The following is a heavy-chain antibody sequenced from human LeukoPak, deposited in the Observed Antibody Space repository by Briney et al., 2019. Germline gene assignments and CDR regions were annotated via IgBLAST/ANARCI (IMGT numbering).Heavy chain of an antibody. J-gene: IGHJ4*02. CDR3: ATAGGSSGSYPLIY. D-gene: IGHD3-22*01. CDR1: GFTFSNYA. Sequence: TGGSLRLSCVASGFTFSNYAMNWVRQAPGKGLERVSVITGSGASTYYADSVKGRFTTSRDNSKNTVFLQMNNQRAEDTAVYYCATAGGSSGSYPLIYWGQGILVTVSS. V-gene: IGHV3-23*01. CDR2: ITGSGAST.